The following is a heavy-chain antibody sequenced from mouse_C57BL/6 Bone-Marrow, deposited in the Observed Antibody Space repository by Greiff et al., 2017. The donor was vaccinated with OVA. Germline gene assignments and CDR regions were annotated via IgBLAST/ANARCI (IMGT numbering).Heavy chain of an antibody. CDR1: GFTFSSYG. J-gene: IGHJ2*01. Sequence: EVQLVESGGDLVKPGGSLKLSCAASGFTFSSYGMSWVRPTPDKRLEWVATISSGGSYTYYPDSVKGRFTISRDNAKNTLYLQMSSLKSEDTAMYYCARHAYFDYWGQGTTLTVSS. CDR3: ARHAYFDY. CDR2: ISSGGSYT. V-gene: IGHV5-6*01.